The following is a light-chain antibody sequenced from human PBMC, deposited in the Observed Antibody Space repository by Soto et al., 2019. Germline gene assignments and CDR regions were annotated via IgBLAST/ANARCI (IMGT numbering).Light chain of an antibody. J-gene: IGKJ1*01. Sequence: IVLTQSPGTLSLSPGERATLSCRASQSVDRRSLAWYQQKPGQPPRLLIFGISNRATGIPDRFSGSGSGEDFPLPFRGLEPKVFAVYYGKQYQNSRTSGQGTK. CDR2: GIS. CDR3: KQYQNSRT. CDR1: QSVDRRS. V-gene: IGKV3-20*01.